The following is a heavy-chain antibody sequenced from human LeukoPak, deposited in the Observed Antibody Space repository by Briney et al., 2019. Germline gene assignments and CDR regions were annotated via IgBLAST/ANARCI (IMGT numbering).Heavy chain of an antibody. CDR1: GFTFSNYN. Sequence: PGGSLRLSCAAPGFTFSNYNMNWVRQAPGKGLEWVSHISSSGSTIYYADSVKGRFTISRDNAKNSLYLQMNSLRAEDTAVYYCVGATPFLYWGQGTLVTVSS. J-gene: IGHJ4*02. V-gene: IGHV3-48*04. CDR2: ISSSGSTI. CDR3: VGATPFLY. D-gene: IGHD2/OR15-2a*01.